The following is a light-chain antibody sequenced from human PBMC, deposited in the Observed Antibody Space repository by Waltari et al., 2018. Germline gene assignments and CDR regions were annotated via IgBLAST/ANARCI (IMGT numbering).Light chain of an antibody. CDR2: GAS. V-gene: IGKV3-15*01. J-gene: IGKJ4*01. CDR1: PSISSH. Sequence: EIVMTQTPATLSVSPGVTATLTFRASPSISSHLAWYQQKPGHAPRLLIYGASTWATGIPARFGGSGSGTEFTLTISRLQSEDFAVYYCQQYDRWPLTFGGGTKVEIK. CDR3: QQYDRWPLT.